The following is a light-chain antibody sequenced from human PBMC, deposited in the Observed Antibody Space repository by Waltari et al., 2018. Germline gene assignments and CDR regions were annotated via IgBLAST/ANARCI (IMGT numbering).Light chain of an antibody. V-gene: IGLV3-21*02. CDR1: NIGSKS. CDR2: DDS. CDR3: QVWDDNSEQVI. J-gene: IGLJ2*01. Sequence: SFVVTQTPSVSVAPGQTAKIACGGKNIGSKSVQWYQQKAGQAPVLVIYDDSARHTGIPERFSGSNSRNTATLTISSVEAGDEADYYCQVWDDNSEQVIFGGGSKLTVL.